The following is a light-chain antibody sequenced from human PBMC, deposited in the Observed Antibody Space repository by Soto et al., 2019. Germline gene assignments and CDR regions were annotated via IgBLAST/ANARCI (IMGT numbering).Light chain of an antibody. V-gene: IGKV3-15*01. J-gene: IGKJ4*01. CDR2: GAS. Sequence: EIVMTQSPATLSVSPGERATLSCRASQSVSTNLAWYQQKPGQAPRLLIYGASTRAAGIPARFSGSGSGTECTLTINNLQSEDFAVYYCQQYHIWPLTFGGGTTVEIK. CDR1: QSVSTN. CDR3: QQYHIWPLT.